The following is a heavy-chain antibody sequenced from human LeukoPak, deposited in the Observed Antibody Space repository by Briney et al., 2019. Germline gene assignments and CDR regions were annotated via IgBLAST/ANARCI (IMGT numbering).Heavy chain of an antibody. V-gene: IGHV1-2*02. Sequence: GASVKVSCTASGYTFTGYYMHWVRQAPGQGLEWMGWINPNSGGTNYAQKFQGRVTMTRDTSISTAYMELSRLRSDDTAVYYCARVAAYSSSWYYFDYRGQGTLVTVSS. J-gene: IGHJ4*02. CDR2: INPNSGGT. CDR3: ARVAAYSSSWYYFDY. D-gene: IGHD6-13*01. CDR1: GYTFTGYY.